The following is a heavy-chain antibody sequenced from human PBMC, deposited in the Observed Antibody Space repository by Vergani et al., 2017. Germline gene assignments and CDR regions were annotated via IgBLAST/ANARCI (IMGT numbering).Heavy chain of an antibody. CDR3: ARLVPAAIDWYFDL. V-gene: IGHV4-4*03. CDR1: GDSISSNNC. Sequence: QVQLQESGPGLVKPPGTLSLTCAVSGDSISSNNCWTWVRQPPGKGLEWIGYIYYSGSTYYNPSLKSRVTISVDTSKNQFSLKLSSVTAADTAVYYCARLVPAAIDWYFDLWGRGTLVTVSS. D-gene: IGHD2-2*01. CDR2: IYYSGST. J-gene: IGHJ2*01.